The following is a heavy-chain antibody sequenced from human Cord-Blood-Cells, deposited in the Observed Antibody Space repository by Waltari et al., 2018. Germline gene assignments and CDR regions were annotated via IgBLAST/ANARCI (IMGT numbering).Heavy chain of an antibody. CDR1: GGSFSGYY. CDR3: ARVIGAGNGLGY. D-gene: IGHD6-19*01. J-gene: IGHJ4*02. CDR2: INHGERP. Sequence: QVQLQQWGAGLLKPSETLSLTCAVYGGSFSGYYWRWIRQPPGKGREWIGEINHGERPTSTPSLRSRVTISVDRSKTMFSRRRGSVTAAEPAVYSCARVIGAGNGLGYWGQGTLVPVSS. V-gene: IGHV4-34*01.